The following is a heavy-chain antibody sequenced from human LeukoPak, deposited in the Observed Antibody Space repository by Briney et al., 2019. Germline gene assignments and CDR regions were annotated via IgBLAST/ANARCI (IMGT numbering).Heavy chain of an antibody. V-gene: IGHV1-8*03. J-gene: IGHJ5*02. CDR2: MSPNSGNT. D-gene: IGHD1-26*01. Sequence: ASVKVSCKASGYTFTSYDINWVRQATGQGLEWMGWMSPNSGNTGYAQKFQGRVTITRNTSISAAYMELSSLRSEDTAVYYCARGSGSRAHYNWFDPWGQGTLVTVSS. CDR1: GYTFTSYD. CDR3: ARGSGSRAHYNWFDP.